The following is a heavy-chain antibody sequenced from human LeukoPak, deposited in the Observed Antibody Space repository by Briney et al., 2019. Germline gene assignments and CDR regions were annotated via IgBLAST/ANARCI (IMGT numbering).Heavy chain of an antibody. V-gene: IGHV1-69*04. J-gene: IGHJ4*02. CDR3: ASRAYDYDSSGYYPLDY. CDR1: GGTFSSYA. Sequence: SLKVSCKASGGTFSSYAISWVRQAPGQGLEWVGRIIPILDVANYAQKFQARVTITADKSTSTAYMELSSLTSEDTAVYYCASRAYDYDSSGYYPLDYWGQGTLVTVSS. CDR2: IIPILDVA. D-gene: IGHD3-22*01.